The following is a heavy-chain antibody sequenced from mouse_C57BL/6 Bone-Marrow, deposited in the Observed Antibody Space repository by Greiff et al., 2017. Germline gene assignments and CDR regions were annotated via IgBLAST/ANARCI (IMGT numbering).Heavy chain of an antibody. Sequence: VQLQQPGAELVKPGASVTMSCKASGYTFTSYWITWVKQRPGQGLEWIGDIYPGSGSTNYNEKFKSKATLTVDTSSSTAYMQLSSLTSEDSAVYYCARSYSNYLFAYWGQGTLVIVSA. CDR2: IYPGSGST. J-gene: IGHJ3*01. CDR3: ARSYSNYLFAY. D-gene: IGHD2-5*01. V-gene: IGHV1-55*01. CDR1: GYTFTSYW.